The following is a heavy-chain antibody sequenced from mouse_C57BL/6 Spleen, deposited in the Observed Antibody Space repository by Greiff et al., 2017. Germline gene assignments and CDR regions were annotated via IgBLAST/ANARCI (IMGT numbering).Heavy chain of an antibody. CDR1: GYTFTSYW. V-gene: IGHV1-50*01. CDR2: IDPSDSYT. J-gene: IGHJ3*01. CDR3: YYGFAY. D-gene: IGHD1-1*01. Sequence: QVQLQQPGAELVKPGASVKLSCKASGYTFTSYWMQWVKQRPGQGLEWIGEIDPSDSYTNYNQKFKGKATLTVDTSSSTAYMQLSSLTSEDSAVYVYYYGFAYWGQGTLVTVSA.